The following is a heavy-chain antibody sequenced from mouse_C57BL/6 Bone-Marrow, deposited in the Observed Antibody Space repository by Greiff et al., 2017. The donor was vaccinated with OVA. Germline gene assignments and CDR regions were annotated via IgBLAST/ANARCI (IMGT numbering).Heavy chain of an antibody. Sequence: EVKLVESGAELVRPGASVKLSCTASGFNIKDDYMHWVKQRPEQGLEWIGWIDPENGDTEYASKFQGKAPIPADTSSNTAYLQLSSLTSDDTAVYYGTTRGTVVAHYFDYWGQGTTLTVSS. J-gene: IGHJ2*01. V-gene: IGHV14-4*01. D-gene: IGHD1-1*01. CDR1: GFNIKDDY. CDR3: TTRGTVVAHYFDY. CDR2: IDPENGDT.